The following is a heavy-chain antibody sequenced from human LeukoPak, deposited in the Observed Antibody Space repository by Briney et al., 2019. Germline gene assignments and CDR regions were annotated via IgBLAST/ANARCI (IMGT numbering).Heavy chain of an antibody. V-gene: IGHV1-46*01. CDR2: INPSGGST. CDR3: AREHSRGGFDY. CDR1: GYTFTSYY. Sequence: ASVKVSCTASGYTFTSYYMHWVRQAPGQGLEWMGIINPSGGSTSYAQKFQGRVTMTRDMSTSTVYMELSSLRSEDTAVYYCAREHSRGGFDYWGQGTLVTVSS. J-gene: IGHJ4*02. D-gene: IGHD3-10*01.